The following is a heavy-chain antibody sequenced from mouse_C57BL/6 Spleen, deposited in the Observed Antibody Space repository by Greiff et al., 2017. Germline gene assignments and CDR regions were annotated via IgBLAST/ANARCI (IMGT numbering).Heavy chain of an antibody. Sequence: EVQRVESGPELVKPGASVKIPCKASGYTFTDYNMDWVKQSHGKSLEWIGDINPNNGGTIYNQKFKGKAKLPVDKSSSTAYMALRSLTSEDTAVYYGARSTTVVAPGAMDYWGQGTSVTVAS. CDR3: ARSTTVVAPGAMDY. CDR2: INPNNGGT. V-gene: IGHV1-18*01. CDR1: GYTFTDYN. D-gene: IGHD1-1*01. J-gene: IGHJ4*01.